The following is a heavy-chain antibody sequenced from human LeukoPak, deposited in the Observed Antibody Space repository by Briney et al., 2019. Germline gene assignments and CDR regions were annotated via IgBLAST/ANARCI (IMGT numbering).Heavy chain of an antibody. J-gene: IGHJ4*02. Sequence: GGSLRLSCAASGFTFSSYEMNWVRQAPRKGLEWVSSISSSSSYIYYAESVKGRFTISRDNARNSLYLQVNSLRAEDTAVYYCARYAVWGYYDSSGYYPLVYWGQGTLVTVSS. CDR1: GFTFSSYE. CDR3: ARYAVWGYYDSSGYYPLVY. D-gene: IGHD3-22*01. V-gene: IGHV3-21*01. CDR2: ISSSSSYI.